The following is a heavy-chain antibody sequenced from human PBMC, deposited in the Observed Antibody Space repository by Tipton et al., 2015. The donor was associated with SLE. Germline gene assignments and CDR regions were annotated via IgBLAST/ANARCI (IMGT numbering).Heavy chain of an antibody. V-gene: IGHV4-39*01. D-gene: IGHD1-14*01. CDR2: IYYSGST. Sequence: TLSLTCTVSGGSISSSSYYWGWIRQPPGKGLEWIGSIYYSGSTYHNPSLKSRVTISVDTSKNQFSLKLSSVTAADTAVYYCASITRDGADDYWGQGTLVTVSS. CDR3: ASITRDGADDY. J-gene: IGHJ4*02. CDR1: GGSISSSSYY.